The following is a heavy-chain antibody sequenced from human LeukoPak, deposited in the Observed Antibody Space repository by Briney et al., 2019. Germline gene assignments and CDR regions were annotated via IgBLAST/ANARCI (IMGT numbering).Heavy chain of an antibody. CDR2: ISGSGSDT. J-gene: IGHJ4*02. CDR3: AREQNIRGVIIIVDS. D-gene: IGHD3-10*01. Sequence: GRSLRLSCAASGFTFARNTMTWVRQAPWKGLEWVSSISGSGSDTYYADSVKGRFTISRDNSKNTLYLEVNGLRADDTAVYYCAREQNIRGVIIIVDSWGQGTLVTVSS. V-gene: IGHV3-23*01. CDR1: GFTFARNT.